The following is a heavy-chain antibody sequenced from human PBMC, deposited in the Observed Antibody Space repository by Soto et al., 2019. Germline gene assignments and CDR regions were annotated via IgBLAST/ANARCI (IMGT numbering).Heavy chain of an antibody. CDR1: GFSLSSTRVA. CDR3: AHSVVAGLGYYFDY. J-gene: IGHJ4*02. CDR2: IYWDDDK. Sequence: QITLKESGPTLVKPTPTLTLTCTFSGFSLSSTRVAVGWIRQPPGKALEWLALIYWDDDKRYSPFLKSRLTLTKDTSKNQVVLTMTNMDPVDTATYYCAHSVVAGLGYYFDYWGQGTLVTVSS. V-gene: IGHV2-5*02. D-gene: IGHD6-19*01.